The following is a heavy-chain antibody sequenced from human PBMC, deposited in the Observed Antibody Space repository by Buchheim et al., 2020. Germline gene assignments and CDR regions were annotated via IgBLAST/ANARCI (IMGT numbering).Heavy chain of an antibody. CDR3: ALKRFDY. Sequence: EVQLVESGGGLVQPGGSLRLSCAASGFTFSSYSMNWVRQAPGKGLEWVSYISSSSINIYYADSVKCRFTISRDNAKNSLYLPVNRLRAEDTAVYYCALKRFDYWGQGTL. CDR1: GFTFSSYS. V-gene: IGHV3-48*04. J-gene: IGHJ4*02. CDR2: ISSSSINI.